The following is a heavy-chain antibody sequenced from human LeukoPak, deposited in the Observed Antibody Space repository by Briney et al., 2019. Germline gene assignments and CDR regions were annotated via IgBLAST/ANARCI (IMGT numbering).Heavy chain of an antibody. Sequence: PSETLSLTCTVSGGSISSYYWSWIRQPPGKGLEWIGYIYYSGSTNYNPSLKSRVTISVDTSKNQFSLKLSSVTAADTAVYYCAKTKIKNQYYFDYWGQGTLVTVSS. CDR3: AKTKIKNQYYFDY. V-gene: IGHV4-59*01. CDR2: IYYSGST. D-gene: IGHD1-14*01. CDR1: GGSISSYY. J-gene: IGHJ4*02.